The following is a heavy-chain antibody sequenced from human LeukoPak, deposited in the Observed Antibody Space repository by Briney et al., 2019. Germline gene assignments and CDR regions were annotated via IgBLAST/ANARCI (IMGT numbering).Heavy chain of an antibody. CDR3: ARTRRYYYMDV. V-gene: IGHV4-34*01. J-gene: IGHJ6*03. Sequence: PETLSLTCAVYGGSFSGYYWSWIRQPPGKGLEWIGEINHSGSTNYNPSLKSRVTISVDTSKNQFSLKLSSVTAADTAVYYCARTRRYYYMDVWGKGTTVTVSS. CDR1: GGSFSGYY. CDR2: INHSGST.